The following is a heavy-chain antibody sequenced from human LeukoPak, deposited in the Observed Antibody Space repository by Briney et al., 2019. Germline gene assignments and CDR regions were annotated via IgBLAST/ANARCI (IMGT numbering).Heavy chain of an antibody. CDR3: AKVGRADDYYFDY. Sequence: GGSLRLSCAASGFTFSTSAMSWVRQAPGKGPEWVSGISASGGSTYYADSVKGRFTISRDNSKNTLYLQINILRAEDTAVYYCAKVGRADDYYFDYWGQGTLVTVSS. CDR1: GFTFSTSA. V-gene: IGHV3-23*01. CDR2: ISASGGST. D-gene: IGHD3-3*01. J-gene: IGHJ4*02.